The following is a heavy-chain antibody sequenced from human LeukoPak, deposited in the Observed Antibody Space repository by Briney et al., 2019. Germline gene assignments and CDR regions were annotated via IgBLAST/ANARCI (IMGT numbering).Heavy chain of an antibody. J-gene: IGHJ5*02. D-gene: IGHD4-17*01. V-gene: IGHV3-7*03. CDR1: GFTFSSYA. CDR2: IKQDGSEK. CDR3: AREYETGRLRPNWFDP. Sequence: GGSLRLSCAASGFTFSSYAMSWVRQAPGKGLEWVANIKQDGSEKYYVDSVKGRFTISRDNAKNSLYLQMNSLRAEDTALYYCAREYETGRLRPNWFDPWGQGTLVTVSS.